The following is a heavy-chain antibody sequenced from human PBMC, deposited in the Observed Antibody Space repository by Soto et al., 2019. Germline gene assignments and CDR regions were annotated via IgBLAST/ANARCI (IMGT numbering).Heavy chain of an antibody. D-gene: IGHD6-13*01. CDR2: IYYSGST. Sequence: SETLSLTCTVSGGSISSSSYYWGWIRQPPGKGLEWIGSIYYSGSTYYNPSLKSRVTISVDTSKNQFSLKLSSVTAADTAVYYCASPGIAAAGILMDVWGQGTTVAVSS. CDR3: ASPGIAAAGILMDV. CDR1: GGSISSSSYY. V-gene: IGHV4-39*01. J-gene: IGHJ6*02.